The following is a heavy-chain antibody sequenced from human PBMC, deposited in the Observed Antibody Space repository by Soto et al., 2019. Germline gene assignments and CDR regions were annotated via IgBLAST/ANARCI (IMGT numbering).Heavy chain of an antibody. D-gene: IGHD3-16*01. V-gene: IGHV4-34*01. CDR1: GGSFSGYY. CDR3: ARGRLGGAAN. CDR2: IDHSGGT. Sequence: QVQLQQWGTKLSKPSETLSLTCAVYGGSFSGYYWSWIRQPPGKGLEWLGEIDHSGGTNYNPSLKSRVTLSVDTSISLFSLKLSSVTAADTARYYCARGRLGGAANWGQGTLVIVSS. J-gene: IGHJ4*02.